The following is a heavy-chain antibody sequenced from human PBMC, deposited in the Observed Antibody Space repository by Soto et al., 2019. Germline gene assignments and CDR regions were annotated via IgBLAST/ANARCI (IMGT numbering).Heavy chain of an antibody. CDR1: GFTFSSYW. CDR2: VNSDGSIT. J-gene: IGHJ3*02. Sequence: GGSLRLSCAASGFTFSSYWMHWVRQAPGKGLVWVSRVNSDGSITNYADAVKGRFTISRDNAKNTLYLQMDGLRAEDTAVYYCARGRDSSGLDAFDIWGQGTMVTVSS. D-gene: IGHD3-22*01. V-gene: IGHV3-74*01. CDR3: ARGRDSSGLDAFDI.